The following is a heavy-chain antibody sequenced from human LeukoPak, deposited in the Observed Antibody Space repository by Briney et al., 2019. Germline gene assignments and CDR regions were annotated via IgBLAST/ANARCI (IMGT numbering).Heavy chain of an antibody. D-gene: IGHD5-18*01. V-gene: IGHV1-69*13. Sequence: PVKVSCKASGGTFSSYAISWVRQAPGQGLEWMGGIIPIFGTVNYAQKFQGRVTITADESTSTAYMELSSLRSEDTAVYYCARTITAMVMYYYYGMDVWGQGTTVTVSS. CDR3: ARTITAMVMYYYYGMDV. CDR1: GGTFSSYA. CDR2: IIPIFGTV. J-gene: IGHJ6*02.